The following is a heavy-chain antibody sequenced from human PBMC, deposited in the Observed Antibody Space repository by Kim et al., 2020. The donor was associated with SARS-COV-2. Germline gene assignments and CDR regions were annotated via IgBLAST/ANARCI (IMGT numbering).Heavy chain of an antibody. J-gene: IGHJ4*02. CDR2: ISSSSSYI. CDR1: GFTFSSYS. CDR3: ARGDSGSYYEGFC. D-gene: IGHD1-26*01. V-gene: IGHV3-21*01. Sequence: GGSLRLSCAASGFTFSSYSMNWVRQAPGKGLEWVSSISSSSSYIYYADSVKGRFTISRDNAKNSLYLQMNSLRAEDTAVYYCARGDSGSYYEGFCWGQGTLVTVSS.